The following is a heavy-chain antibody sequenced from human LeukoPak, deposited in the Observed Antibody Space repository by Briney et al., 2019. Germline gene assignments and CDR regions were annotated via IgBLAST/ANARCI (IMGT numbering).Heavy chain of an antibody. CDR3: ILGQAHGMDV. D-gene: IGHD3-16*01. J-gene: IGHJ6*02. Sequence: GGSLRLSCAASGFTFSSYWMHWVRQAPGKGLMWVSRINSDGTSTSYADSVKGRFTISRDNAKNTLYLQMNSLRAEGTAVYYCILGQAHGMDVWGQGTTVTVSS. V-gene: IGHV3-74*01. CDR1: GFTFSSYW. CDR2: INSDGTST.